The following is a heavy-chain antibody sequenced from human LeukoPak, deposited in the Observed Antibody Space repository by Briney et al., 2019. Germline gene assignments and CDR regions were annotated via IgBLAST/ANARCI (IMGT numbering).Heavy chain of an antibody. CDR1: GFSLSTSGMC. D-gene: IGHD3-22*01. CDR3: ARMVRVVVATTAAYYFDY. CDR2: IDWDDDK. V-gene: IGHV2-70*11. J-gene: IGHJ4*02. Sequence: SGPTLVNPTQTLTLTCTFSGFSLSTSGMCVIWIRQPPGKALEWLARIDWDDDKYYSTSLKTRLTISKDISKNQVVLTMTDMDPVDTATYYCARMVRVVVATTAAYYFDYWGQGSLVTVSS.